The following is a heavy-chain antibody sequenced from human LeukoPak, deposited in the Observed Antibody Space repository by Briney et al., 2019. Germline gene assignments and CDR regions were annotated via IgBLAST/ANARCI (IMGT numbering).Heavy chain of an antibody. V-gene: IGHV3-30*02. CDR1: GFTFSSYG. CDR2: IRYDGSNK. D-gene: IGHD5-12*01. CDR3: ARGPSGYHNT. Sequence: PGGSLRLSCAASGFTFSSYGMHWVRQAPGKGLEWVAFIRYDGSNKFYGDSVKGRFTISRDNSKNTLYLQMNSLRAEDTAVYYCARGPSGYHNTGGQGTLVTVSS. J-gene: IGHJ4*02.